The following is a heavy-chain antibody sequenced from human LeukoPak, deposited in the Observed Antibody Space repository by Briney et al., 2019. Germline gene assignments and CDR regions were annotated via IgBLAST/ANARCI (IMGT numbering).Heavy chain of an antibody. Sequence: SETLSLTCTVSGYSISSDYWGWIRQPPGKGLEWIGSIYHSGSTYYNPSLKSRVTISVDTSKNQFSLKLSSVTAADTAVYYCARGTYHYYYYMDVWGKGTTVTVSS. CDR2: IYHSGST. D-gene: IGHD3-10*01. CDR1: GYSISSDY. J-gene: IGHJ6*03. V-gene: IGHV4-38-2*02. CDR3: ARGTYHYYYYMDV.